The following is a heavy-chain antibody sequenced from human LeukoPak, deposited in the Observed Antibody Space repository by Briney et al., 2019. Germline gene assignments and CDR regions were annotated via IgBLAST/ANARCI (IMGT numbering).Heavy chain of an antibody. CDR3: ARDSRRDSSGYSIDY. D-gene: IGHD3-22*01. CDR1: GGSISSYY. CDR2: IYYSGST. V-gene: IGHV4-59*01. Sequence: KPSETLSLTCTVSGGSISSYYWSGIRQPPGKGLEWIGYIYYSGSTNYNPSLKSRVTISVDTSKNQFSLKLSSVTAADTAVYYCARDSRRDSSGYSIDYWGQGTLVTVSS. J-gene: IGHJ4*02.